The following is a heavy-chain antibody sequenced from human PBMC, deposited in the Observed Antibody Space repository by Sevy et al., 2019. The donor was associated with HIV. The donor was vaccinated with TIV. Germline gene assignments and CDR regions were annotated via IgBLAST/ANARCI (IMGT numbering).Heavy chain of an antibody. J-gene: IGHJ4*02. V-gene: IGHV1-69*13. D-gene: IGHD6-13*01. Sequence: ASVKVSCKASGRTFRNYALSWVRQATGQGLEWMGGIIPMFGTANYVQKFQGRVTITADESTNTAYMELSSLRSEDTAVYYCARSISWYASFDYWGQGTLVTVSS. CDR1: GRTFRNYA. CDR2: IIPMFGTA. CDR3: ARSISWYASFDY.